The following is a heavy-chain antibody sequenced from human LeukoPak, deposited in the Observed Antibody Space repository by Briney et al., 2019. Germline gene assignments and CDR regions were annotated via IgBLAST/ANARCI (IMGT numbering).Heavy chain of an antibody. J-gene: IGHJ4*02. V-gene: IGHV3-48*01. CDR3: ARSVGGHFDY. CDR2: ITSNSATI. CDR1: GFTFSVYS. Sequence: PGGSLRLSCAASGFTFSVYSMNWVRQPPGMGLEWVSYITSNSATIQYADSVKGRFTISRGNAKNSLSLQMNSLRGEDTAVYYCARSVGGHFDYWGQGMLVTVSP. D-gene: IGHD3-16*01.